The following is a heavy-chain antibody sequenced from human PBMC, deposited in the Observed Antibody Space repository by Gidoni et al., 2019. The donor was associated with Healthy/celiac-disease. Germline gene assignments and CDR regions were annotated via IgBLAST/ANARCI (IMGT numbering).Heavy chain of an antibody. CDR2: IYTSGST. CDR3: ARGPDISSWWPYYFDY. Sequence: QVQLQESGPGLVKPSQTLSLTCTVAGGYISSGSYYWSWIRQPAGKGLEWIGRIYTSGSTNYHPSLKSRVTISVDTSKNQFSLKLSSVTAADTAVYSCARGPDISSWWPYYFDYWGQGTLVTVSS. CDR1: GGYISSGSYY. D-gene: IGHD6-13*01. J-gene: IGHJ4*02. V-gene: IGHV4-61*02.